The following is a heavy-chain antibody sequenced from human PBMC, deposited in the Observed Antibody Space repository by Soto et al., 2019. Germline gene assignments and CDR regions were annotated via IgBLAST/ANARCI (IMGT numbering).Heavy chain of an antibody. CDR2: IKRDGSEK. Sequence: EVQLVESGGGLVQPGGSLRLSCAASGFTFSSHWMSWVRQAPGKGLEWVANIKRDGSEKYYVDSVKGRFTISRDNAKNSLYLQMNSLRAEETAVYYCERRDGDYYYYYMDVWGKGTTVTVSS. CDR1: GFTFSSHW. CDR3: ERRDGDYYYYYMDV. V-gene: IGHV3-7*01. J-gene: IGHJ6*03.